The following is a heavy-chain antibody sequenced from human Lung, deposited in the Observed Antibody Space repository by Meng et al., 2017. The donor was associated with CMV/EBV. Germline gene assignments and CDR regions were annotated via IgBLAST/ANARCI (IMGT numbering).Heavy chain of an antibody. CDR2: IDWDDDK. CDR3: ARTVGRELQFDY. D-gene: IGHD1-26*01. J-gene: IGHJ4*02. V-gene: IGHV2-70*20. CDR1: GFSLSTSGMC. Sequence: SGPXLVXPTQTLTLTCTFSGFSLSTSGMCVSWVRQPPGKALEWLALIDWDDDKYYSTSLKTRLTISKDTSKHQVVLTMTNMDPVDTATYYCARTVGRELQFDYWGQGTXVTVSS.